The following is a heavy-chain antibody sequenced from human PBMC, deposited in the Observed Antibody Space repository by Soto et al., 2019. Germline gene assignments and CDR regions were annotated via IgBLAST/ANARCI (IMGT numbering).Heavy chain of an antibody. Sequence: SETLSLTCAVYGGSFSGYYWSWIRQPPGKGLEWIGEINHSGSTNYNPSLKSRVTISVDTSKNQFSLKLSSVTAADTAVYYCARSRARWSIAVAGTGFDYWGQGTLVTVSS. V-gene: IGHV4-34*01. D-gene: IGHD6-19*01. CDR3: ARSRARWSIAVAGTGFDY. CDR1: GGSFSGYY. J-gene: IGHJ4*02. CDR2: INHSGST.